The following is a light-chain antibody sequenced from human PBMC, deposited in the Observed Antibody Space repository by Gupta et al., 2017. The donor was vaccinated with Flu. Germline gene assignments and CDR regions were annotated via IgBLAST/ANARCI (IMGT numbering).Light chain of an antibody. Sequence: SVLTPPPSASGTPGQGVTICCSGSSANIGSNTVNWYQQPPGTAPKLLTYSNNQRPSGVPDRFSGSKSGTSASLAISGLQSEDEADYYCAAWDDSFWVFGGGTKLTVL. CDR2: SNN. CDR1: SANIGSNT. V-gene: IGLV1-44*01. J-gene: IGLJ3*02. CDR3: AAWDDSFWV.